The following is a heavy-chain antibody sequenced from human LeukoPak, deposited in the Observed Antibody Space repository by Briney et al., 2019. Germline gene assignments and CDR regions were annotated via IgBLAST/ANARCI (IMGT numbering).Heavy chain of an antibody. CDR3: ARGSWSSSIDY. CDR1: GGSISSYY. J-gene: IGHJ4*02. V-gene: IGHV4-59*08. CDR2: IYYSGST. D-gene: IGHD6-6*01. Sequence: SENLSLNGTGSGGSISSYYWSWIRQPPGKGLEWIGYIYYSGSTYYNPSLKSRVTISVDTSKNQFSLKLSSVTAADTAVYYCARGSWSSSIDYWGQGTLVTVSS.